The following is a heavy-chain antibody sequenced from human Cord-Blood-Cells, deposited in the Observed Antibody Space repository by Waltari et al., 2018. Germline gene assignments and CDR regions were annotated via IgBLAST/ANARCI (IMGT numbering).Heavy chain of an antibody. Sequence: QVQLVQSGAEVKKPGASVKVSCKASGYTFTGYYMHWVRQAPGQGLEWMGWINPNSGGTNYARKFQGWVTMTRDTSISTAYMELSRLRSDDTAVYYCARVDRESDWFGAFDIWGQGTMVTVSS. V-gene: IGHV1-2*04. CDR2: INPNSGGT. D-gene: IGHD3-9*01. CDR3: ARVDRESDWFGAFDI. CDR1: GYTFTGYY. J-gene: IGHJ3*02.